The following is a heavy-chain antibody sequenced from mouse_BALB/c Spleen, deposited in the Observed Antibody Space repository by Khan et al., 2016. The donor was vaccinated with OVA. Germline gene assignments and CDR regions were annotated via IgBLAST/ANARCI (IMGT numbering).Heavy chain of an antibody. CDR1: GYTFTSYV. V-gene: IGHV1S136*01. Sequence: VQLQQSGPELVKPGASVKMSCKASGYTFTSYVMQWVKQKPGQRLEWIRSITPYNDCTKYNDNFKGRATLTSDISSSKAYMETSSLTFEDSAVYYGAQTARATFAFWGQGTLVTVSA. J-gene: IGHJ3*01. CDR2: ITPYNDCT. D-gene: IGHD3-2*01. CDR3: AQTARATFAF.